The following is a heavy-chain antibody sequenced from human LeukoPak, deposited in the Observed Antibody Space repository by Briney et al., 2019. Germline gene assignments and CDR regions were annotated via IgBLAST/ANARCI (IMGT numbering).Heavy chain of an antibody. CDR1: GYTFTSYY. CDR2: INPSGGST. V-gene: IGHV1-46*01. Sequence: GASVKVSCKASGYTFTSYYMHWVRQAPGQGLEWMGIINPSGGSTSYAQKFQGRVTMTRDMSTSTVYMELSSLRSEDTAVYYCAKGSAMVYFDYWGQGTLVTVSS. D-gene: IGHD5-18*01. CDR3: AKGSAMVYFDY. J-gene: IGHJ4*02.